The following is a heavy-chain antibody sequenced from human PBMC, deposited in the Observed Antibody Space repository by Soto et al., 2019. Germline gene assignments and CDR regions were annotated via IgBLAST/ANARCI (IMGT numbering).Heavy chain of an antibody. CDR3: AKDAPQYCSGGSCYSFAPWDY. CDR2: ISGSGGST. V-gene: IGHV3-23*01. D-gene: IGHD2-15*01. J-gene: IGHJ4*02. CDR1: GFTFSSYA. Sequence: GGSLRLSCAASGFTFSSYAMSWVRQAPGKGLEWVSAISGSGGSTYYADSVKGRFTISRDNSKNTLYLQMNSLRAEDTAVYYCAKDAPQYCSGGSCYSFAPWDYWGQGTLVTAPQ.